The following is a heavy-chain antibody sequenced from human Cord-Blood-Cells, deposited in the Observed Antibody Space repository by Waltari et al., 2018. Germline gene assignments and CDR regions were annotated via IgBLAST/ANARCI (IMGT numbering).Heavy chain of an antibody. CDR2: IYSGGST. D-gene: IGHD3-3*01. CDR3: ARSFRFLEWLGWFDP. Sequence: EVQLVESGGGLIQPGGSLRLSCAASGFTVSSNYMSWARQAPGKGLEWVSVIYSGGSTYYADSVKGRFTISRDNSKNTLYLQMNSLRAEDTAVYYCARSFRFLEWLGWFDPWGQGTLVTVSS. J-gene: IGHJ5*02. CDR1: GFTVSSNY. V-gene: IGHV3-53*01.